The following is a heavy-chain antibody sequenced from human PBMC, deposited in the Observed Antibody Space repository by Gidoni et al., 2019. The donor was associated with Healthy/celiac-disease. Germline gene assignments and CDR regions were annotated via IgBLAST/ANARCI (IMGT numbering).Heavy chain of an antibody. Sequence: EVQLVESGGGLVKPGGSLRLSCAASGFTFSSYSMNWVRQAPGKGLEWVSSISSSSSYIYYADSVKGRFTISRDNAKNSLYLQMNSLRAEDTAVYYCASLRYDSGPFDYWGQGTLVTVSS. V-gene: IGHV3-21*01. CDR3: ASLRYDSGPFDY. CDR2: ISSSSSYI. J-gene: IGHJ4*02. D-gene: IGHD5-12*01. CDR1: GFTFSSYS.